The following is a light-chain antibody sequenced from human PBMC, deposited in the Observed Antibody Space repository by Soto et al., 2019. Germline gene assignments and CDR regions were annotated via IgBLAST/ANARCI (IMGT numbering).Light chain of an antibody. CDR2: DAS. CDR1: QSISSW. J-gene: IGKJ1*01. CDR3: QQYNNWPPWT. Sequence: IKMTQSPSTLSASVGDRVTITFRASQSISSWLAWYQKKPGKAPNLLIYDASSLESGVPSRFSGSGSGTELTLTISSLQTDDFAVYYCQQYNNWPPWTFGQGTKVDIK. V-gene: IGKV1-5*01.